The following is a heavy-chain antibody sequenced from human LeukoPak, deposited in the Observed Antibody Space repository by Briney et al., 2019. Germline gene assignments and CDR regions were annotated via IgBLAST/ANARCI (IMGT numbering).Heavy chain of an antibody. V-gene: IGHV4-38-2*02. D-gene: IGHD6-13*01. CDR3: ARAAAGVYYFDL. Sequence: PSETLSLTCTVSGYSISSGYYWGWIRQPPGKGLEWIASIDHSGDTYYDPSLKSRVTISLDTSKNQFSLNLRSVTAADTAVYFCARAAAGVYYFDLWGPGALVTVSS. J-gene: IGHJ4*02. CDR1: GYSISSGYY. CDR2: IDHSGDT.